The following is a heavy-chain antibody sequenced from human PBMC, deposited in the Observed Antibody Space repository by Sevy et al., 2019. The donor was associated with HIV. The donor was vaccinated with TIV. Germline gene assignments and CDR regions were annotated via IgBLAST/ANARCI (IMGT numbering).Heavy chain of an antibody. Sequence: GGSLRLSCAASGFTFSGSDMHWVRQVKGKGLEWISSIGTLADTFYADSVKGRFTISRDNAQGYLYLHMGSLKVGDTALYFCVRGLQTHCDRTACPLDYWGQGTLVTVSS. CDR2: IGTLADT. CDR3: VRGLQTHCDRTACPLDY. J-gene: IGHJ4*02. V-gene: IGHV3-13*01. CDR1: GFTFSGSD. D-gene: IGHD2-21*01.